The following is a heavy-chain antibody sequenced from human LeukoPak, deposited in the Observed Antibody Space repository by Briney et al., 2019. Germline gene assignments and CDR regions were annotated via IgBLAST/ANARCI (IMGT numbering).Heavy chain of an antibody. CDR2: IYTSGST. CDR1: GGSIRRYY. Sequence: SSETLSLTCTVSGGSIRRYYWSWIRQPPGKGLEWIGYIYTSGSTNYNPSLKSRVTISVDTSKNQFSLKLSSVTAADTAVYYCARGGYDSSGYYYFDYWGQGTLVTVSS. J-gene: IGHJ4*02. D-gene: IGHD3-22*01. CDR3: ARGGYDSSGYYYFDY. V-gene: IGHV4-4*09.